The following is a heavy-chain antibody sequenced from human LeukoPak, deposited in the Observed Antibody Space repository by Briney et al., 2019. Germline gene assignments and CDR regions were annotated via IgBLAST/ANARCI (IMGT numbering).Heavy chain of an antibody. D-gene: IGHD3-10*02. CDR2: ISSSGSTI. J-gene: IGHJ6*04. CDR1: GFTFSSYK. CDR3: AELGITMIGGV. Sequence: GGSLRLSCAASGFTFSSYKMNWVRQAPGKGLEWVSYISSSGSTIYYADSVKGRFTISRGNAKNSLYLQMNSLRAEDTAVYYCAELGITMIGGVWGKGTTVTISS. V-gene: IGHV3-48*03.